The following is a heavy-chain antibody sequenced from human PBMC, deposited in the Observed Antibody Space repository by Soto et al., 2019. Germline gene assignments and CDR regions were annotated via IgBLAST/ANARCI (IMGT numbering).Heavy chain of an antibody. CDR2: IYYSGST. CDR3: ARDPRGGYSYGFGYYYGMDV. V-gene: IGHV4-31*03. J-gene: IGHJ6*02. CDR1: GGSISSGGYY. D-gene: IGHD5-18*01. Sequence: SETLSLTCTVSGGSISSGGYYWSWIRQHPGKGLEWIGYIYYSGSTYYNPSLKSRVTISVDTSKNQFSLKLSSVTAADTAVYYCARDPRGGYSYGFGYYYGMDVWGQGTTVTVSS.